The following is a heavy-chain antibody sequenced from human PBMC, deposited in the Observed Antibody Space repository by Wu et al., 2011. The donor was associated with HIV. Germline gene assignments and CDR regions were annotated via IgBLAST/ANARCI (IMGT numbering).Heavy chain of an antibody. V-gene: IGHV1-18*01. D-gene: IGHD3-22*01. CDR1: GYTFSNYG. CDR3: ARGIPYYYDSSGYSSTPYYFDY. Sequence: QAQLVQSGAEVKKSGASVKVSCKASGYTFSNYGISWVRQAPGQGLEWMGWISAYNDNTNYARKFQGRVTMTTDTSTNTAYMDLSSLRSEDTAVYYCARGIPYYYDSSGYSSTPYYFDYWGQGTLVTVSS. J-gene: IGHJ4*02. CDR2: ISAYNDNT.